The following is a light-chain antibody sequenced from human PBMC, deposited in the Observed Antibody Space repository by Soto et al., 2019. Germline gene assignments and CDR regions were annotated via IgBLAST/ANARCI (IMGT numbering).Light chain of an antibody. CDR3: QQYNKWPLA. V-gene: IGKV3-15*01. Sequence: VLTQSPATLSVSPGEGATLSCKASQSVDSRLAWYQQKPGQAPRLLIEGASSRGTDIPARFSGSGSGTEFTLTITSLQSEDFAVYYCQQYNKWPLAFGGGTRVEIK. CDR2: GAS. CDR1: QSVDSR. J-gene: IGKJ4*01.